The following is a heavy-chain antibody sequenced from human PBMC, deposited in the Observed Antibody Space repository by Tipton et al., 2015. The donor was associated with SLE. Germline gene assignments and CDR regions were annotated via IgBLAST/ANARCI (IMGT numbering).Heavy chain of an antibody. Sequence: SLRLSCAASGFTFSSYAMSWVRQAPGKGLEWVSVIYSGGSTHYADSVKGRFTISRDNSKNTLYLQMNSLRAEGTAVYYCAKRGVGNGDAFDIWGQGTMVTVSS. CDR2: IYSGGST. CDR3: AKRGVGNGDAFDI. J-gene: IGHJ3*02. V-gene: IGHV3-23*03. D-gene: IGHD1-1*01. CDR1: GFTFSSYA.